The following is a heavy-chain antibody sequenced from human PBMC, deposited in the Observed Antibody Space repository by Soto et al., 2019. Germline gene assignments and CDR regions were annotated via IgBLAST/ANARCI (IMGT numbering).Heavy chain of an antibody. V-gene: IGHV3-48*03. J-gene: IGHJ1*01. CDR1: GFTFSSHE. Sequence: GSLRLSCEATGFTFSSHEMNWIRQTPWKRLEWIAKISGSGSTINYADSVKGRFTISRDNVQRTLHLQMDSLRVEDTGVYYCARGGVYWGRGTLVTVYS. CDR3: ARGGVY. CDR2: ISGSGSTI. D-gene: IGHD2-8*01.